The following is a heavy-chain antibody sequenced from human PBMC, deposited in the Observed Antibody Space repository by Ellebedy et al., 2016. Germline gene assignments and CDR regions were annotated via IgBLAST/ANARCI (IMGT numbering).Heavy chain of an antibody. CDR3: ARVSPLYDILTGYPPFDY. V-gene: IGHV4-34*01. CDR1: GGSFSGYY. Sequence: SETLSLTXAVYGGSFSGYYWSWIRQPPGKGLEWIGEINHSGSTNYNPSLKSRVTISVDTSKNQFSLKLSSVTAADTAVYYCARVSPLYDILTGYPPFDYWGQGTLVTVSS. CDR2: INHSGST. D-gene: IGHD3-9*01. J-gene: IGHJ4*02.